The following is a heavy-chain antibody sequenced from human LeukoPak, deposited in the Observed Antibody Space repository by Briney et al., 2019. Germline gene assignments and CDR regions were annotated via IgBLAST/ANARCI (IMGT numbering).Heavy chain of an antibody. CDR1: GFTFSAYW. CDR2: INSDGSST. D-gene: IGHD3-22*01. J-gene: IGHJ4*02. V-gene: IGHV3-74*01. Sequence: GGSLRLSCAASGFTFSAYWMHWVRQVPGKGLEWVSRINSDGSSTAYADSVKGRFTISRDNAENTLFLQMSSLRAEDTAVYYCVRDLELVYYDSTAYEYWGQGNLVTVSS. CDR3: VRDLELVYYDSTAYEY.